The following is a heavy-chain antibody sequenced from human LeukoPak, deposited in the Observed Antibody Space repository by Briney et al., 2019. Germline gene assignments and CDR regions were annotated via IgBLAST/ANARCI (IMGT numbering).Heavy chain of an antibody. V-gene: IGHV3-66*01. J-gene: IGHJ4*02. CDR1: GFTVSRNY. CDR3: AKDLYDILTGYTPPAY. D-gene: IGHD3-9*01. CDR2: TYNCGNT. Sequence: GGSLRLSCAASGFTVSRNYMSWVRQTPGKGLEWVSVTYNCGNTCYADSVKDRFTISRDNSKNTLYLQMNSLRAEDTAVYYCAKDLYDILTGYTPPAYWGQGTLVTVSS.